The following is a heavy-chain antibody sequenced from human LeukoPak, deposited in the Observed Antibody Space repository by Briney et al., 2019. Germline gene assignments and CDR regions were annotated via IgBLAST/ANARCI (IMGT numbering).Heavy chain of an antibody. CDR3: ARGGSRSYTSSTLDY. CDR2: VYYSGST. Sequence: SETLSLTCTVSSGSLSTYYWNWIRQPPGKWLEWIGSVYYSGSTSYNPSLKSRVTISVDTSKNRFSLKLSSVTAADTAVFYCARGGSRSYTSSTLDYWGRRTLVTVSS. CDR1: SGSLSTYY. D-gene: IGHD1-1*01. V-gene: IGHV4-59*01. J-gene: IGHJ4*02.